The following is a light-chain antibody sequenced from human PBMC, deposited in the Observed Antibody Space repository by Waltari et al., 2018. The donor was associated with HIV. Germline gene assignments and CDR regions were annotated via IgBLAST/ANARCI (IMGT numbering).Light chain of an antibody. V-gene: IGLV2-14*01. CDR2: DVS. CDR1: SSDVGGYNY. J-gene: IGLJ2*01. Sequence: QSALTQPASVSGSPGQSITISCTGTSSDVGGYNYVPWYQQHPGNAPKLMIYDVSNPPSGVSNRYSGSKSGNTASLTISGLHADDDADYYCSSYTSSSTLYVVFGGGTKLTVL. CDR3: SSYTSSSTLYVV.